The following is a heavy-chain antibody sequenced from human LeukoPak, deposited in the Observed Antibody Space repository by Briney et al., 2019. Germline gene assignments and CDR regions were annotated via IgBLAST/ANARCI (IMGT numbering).Heavy chain of an antibody. V-gene: IGHV3-21*01. CDR1: GFTFSSYE. J-gene: IGHJ4*02. CDR2: ISSSSTYI. Sequence: NPGGSLRLSCAASGFTFSSYEMNWVRQAPGKGLEWVSSISSSSTYIYYADSVKGRFTISRDNAKNSLYLQMNSLRAEDTAVYYCARDGERGESSLYMDYWGQGTLVTVSS. D-gene: IGHD3-16*02. CDR3: ARDGERGESSLYMDY.